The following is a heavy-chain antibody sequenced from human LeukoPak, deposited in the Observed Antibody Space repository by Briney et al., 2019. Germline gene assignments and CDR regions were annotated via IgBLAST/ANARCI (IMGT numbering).Heavy chain of an antibody. CDR1: GGSFSGYY. J-gene: IGHJ4*02. V-gene: IGHV4-34*01. Sequence: SETLSLTCGVYGGSFSGYYWSWIRQPPGKGLEWIGEINQSGSTNYNPSLKSRLAISVHTSKNEFALKVDSVTAADTAVYYCARDNFLIAGGFDYWGQGTLVTVSS. CDR3: ARDNFLIAGGFDY. CDR2: INQSGST. D-gene: IGHD1-1*01.